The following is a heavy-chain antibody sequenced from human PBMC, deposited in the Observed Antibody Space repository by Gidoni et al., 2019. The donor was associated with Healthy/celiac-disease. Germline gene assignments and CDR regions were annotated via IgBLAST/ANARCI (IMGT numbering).Heavy chain of an antibody. CDR2: IYPGDSDT. CDR1: GYSFTSYW. J-gene: IGHJ4*02. D-gene: IGHD2-2*02. V-gene: IGHV5-51*01. CDR3: ARLAQGYCSSTSCYTEYYFDY. Sequence: EVQLVQSGAEVKKPGESLKISCKGSGYSFTSYWIGWVRQMPGKGLEWMGVIYPGDSDTRYSPSFQGQVTISADKSISTAYLQWSSLKASDTAMYYCARLAQGYCSSTSCYTEYYFDYWGQGTLVTVSS.